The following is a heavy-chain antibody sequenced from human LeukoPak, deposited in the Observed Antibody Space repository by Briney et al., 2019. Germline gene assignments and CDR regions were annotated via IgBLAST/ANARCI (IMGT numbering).Heavy chain of an antibody. V-gene: IGHV3-48*03. J-gene: IGHJ5*01. D-gene: IGHD5/OR15-5a*01. CDR1: GFIFSTYE. CDR2: IDGSGSTV. CDR3: ARDSPTSTRYNWFDP. Sequence: GGSLRLSCAASGFIFSTYEMNWGRQASGKGLEWISFIDGSGSTVFYADSVKGRFTISRDNAKNSLYLEMNSLRAEDTAVYYCARDSPTSTRYNWFDPWGKGTFDTVSS.